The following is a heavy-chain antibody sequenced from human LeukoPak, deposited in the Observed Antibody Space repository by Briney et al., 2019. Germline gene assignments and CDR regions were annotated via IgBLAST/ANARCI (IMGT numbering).Heavy chain of an antibody. Sequence: GGSLRLSCAASGVTFSSDSMNWGCHGLGKGLGLGSSISSSSSYIYYENSVKGRFTISRDNAKNSLYLQMNSLRAEDTAVYYFASRGVAVAGTRSIDYWGQGTLVTVSS. CDR3: ASRGVAVAGTRSIDY. D-gene: IGHD6-19*01. V-gene: IGHV3-21*01. J-gene: IGHJ4*02. CDR2: ISSSSSYI. CDR1: GVTFSSDS.